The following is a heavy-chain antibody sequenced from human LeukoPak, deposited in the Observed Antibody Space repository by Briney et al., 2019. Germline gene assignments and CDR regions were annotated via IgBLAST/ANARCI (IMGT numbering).Heavy chain of an antibody. CDR2: IYYSGST. V-gene: IGHV4-39*07. CDR1: GGSIGSSNYY. D-gene: IGHD2-2*01. CDR3: ARATGIYCSSTSCSSVGAFDI. J-gene: IGHJ3*02. Sequence: SETLSLTCTVSGGSIGSSNYYWGWIRRPPGKGLEWIGSIYYSGSTYYNPSLKRRVTISVDTSKNQFSLKLSSVTAADTAVYYCARATGIYCSSTSCSSVGAFDIWGQGTMVTVSS.